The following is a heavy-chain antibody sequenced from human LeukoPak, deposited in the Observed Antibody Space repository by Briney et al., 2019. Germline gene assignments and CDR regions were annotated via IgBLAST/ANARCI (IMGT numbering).Heavy chain of an antibody. V-gene: IGHV3-9*01. CDR2: ISWNSGSI. Sequence: GGSLRLSCAASGFTFDDYAMHWVRQAPGKGLEWVSGISWNSGSIGYADSVKGRFTISRDNAKNSLYLQMNSLRAEDTALYYCAKDLKAARLGAFDIWGQGTMVTVSS. J-gene: IGHJ3*02. D-gene: IGHD6-6*01. CDR3: AKDLKAARLGAFDI. CDR1: GFTFDDYA.